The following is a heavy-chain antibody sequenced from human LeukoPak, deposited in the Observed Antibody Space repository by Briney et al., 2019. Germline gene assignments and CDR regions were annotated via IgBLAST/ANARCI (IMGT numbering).Heavy chain of an antibody. CDR2: NSAYNGNT. CDR3: ARAIGYCSSTSCYPYNWFDP. CDR1: GYTFTSYG. Sequence: ASVKVSCKASGYTFTSYGISWVRQAPGQGLEWMGWNSAYNGNTNYAQKLQGRVTMTTDTSTSTAYMELRSLRSDDTAVYYCARAIGYCSSTSCYPYNWFDPWGQGTLVTVSS. D-gene: IGHD2-2*03. J-gene: IGHJ5*02. V-gene: IGHV1-18*01.